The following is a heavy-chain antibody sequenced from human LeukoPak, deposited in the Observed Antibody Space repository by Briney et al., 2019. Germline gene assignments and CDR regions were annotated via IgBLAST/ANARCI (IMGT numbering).Heavy chain of an antibody. CDR1: GFTFSYYW. Sequence: SGGSLRLSCAASGFTFSYYWMTWVRQAPGKGLEWVANIKQDGSEKYYVDSVKGRFTISRDNAKNSLYLQMNSLRAEDTAVYYCARGLKVGATTRDYWGQGTLVTVSS. D-gene: IGHD1-26*01. CDR3: ARGLKVGATTRDY. V-gene: IGHV3-7*01. CDR2: IKQDGSEK. J-gene: IGHJ4*02.